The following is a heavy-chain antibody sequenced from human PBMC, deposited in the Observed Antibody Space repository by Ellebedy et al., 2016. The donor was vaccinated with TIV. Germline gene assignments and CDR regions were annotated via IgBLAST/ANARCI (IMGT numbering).Heavy chain of an antibody. CDR2: IYYSGST. V-gene: IGHV4-59*01. D-gene: IGHD4-17*01. CDR1: GDSIGRNV. J-gene: IGHJ2*01. Sequence: SQTLSLTCVVSGDSIGRNVWNWIRQPPGKGREWLGYIYYSGSTTYNPSLKSRVTMSVNTSKNQFYLKLSPVTAADTAVYYCARRLHYGDWYFDLWGRGTLVTVSS. CDR3: ARRLHYGDWYFDL.